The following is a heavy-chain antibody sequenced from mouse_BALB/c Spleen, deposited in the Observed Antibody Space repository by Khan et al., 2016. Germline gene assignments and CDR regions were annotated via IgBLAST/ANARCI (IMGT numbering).Heavy chain of an antibody. Sequence: EVQLQESGPGLVKPSQSLSLTCTVTGYSITSDYAWNWIRQFPGNKLEWMGYISYSGSTSYNPSLKSRISITRDTSKNQFFLQLNSVTTEDTATYYYARGLLYRYDVAYWGQGTLVTVSA. CDR3: ARGLLYRYDVAY. J-gene: IGHJ3*01. CDR1: GYSITSDYA. V-gene: IGHV3-2*02. D-gene: IGHD2-14*01. CDR2: ISYSGST.